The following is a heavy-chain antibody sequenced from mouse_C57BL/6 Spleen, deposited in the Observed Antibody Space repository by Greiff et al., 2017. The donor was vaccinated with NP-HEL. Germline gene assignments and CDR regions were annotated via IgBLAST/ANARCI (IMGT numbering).Heavy chain of an antibody. V-gene: IGHV5-17*01. D-gene: IGHD1-1*01. CDR2: ISSGSSTI. CDR1: GFTFSDYG. J-gene: IGHJ2*01. Sequence: EVKLVESGGGLVKPGGSLKLSCAASGFTFSDYGMHWVRQAPEKGLEWVAYISSGSSTIYYADTVKGRFTISRDNAKNTLFLQMTSLRSEDTAMYYCARALLIYYYGPLDYWGQGTTLTVSS. CDR3: ARALLIYYYGPLDY.